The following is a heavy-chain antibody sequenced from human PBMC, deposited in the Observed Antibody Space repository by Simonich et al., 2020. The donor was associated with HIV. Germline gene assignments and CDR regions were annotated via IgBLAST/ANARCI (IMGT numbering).Heavy chain of an antibody. V-gene: IGHV4-34*01. D-gene: IGHD3-3*01. J-gene: IGHJ4*02. Sequence: QVQLQQWGAGLLKPSETLSLTCAVYGGSFSAYYWSWIRQAQGKGLEWIGKINHSGITNYKSSLNSRATISVDKSKNQFSLKLSSVTAADTAIYYCARRDRELILYFDYWGQGNLVTVSS. CDR3: ARRDRELILYFDY. CDR2: INHSGIT. CDR1: GGSFSAYY.